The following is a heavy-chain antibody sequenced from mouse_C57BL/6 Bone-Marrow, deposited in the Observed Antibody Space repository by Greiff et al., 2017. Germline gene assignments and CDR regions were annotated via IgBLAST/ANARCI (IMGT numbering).Heavy chain of an antibody. CDR3: SRRRLRFDY. CDR1: GYTFTSYW. J-gene: IGHJ2*01. Sequence: QVHVKQSGAELVKPGASVTLSCKASGYTFTSYWMHWVKQRPGQGLEWIGIIHPNSGSTNYNEKFKSKATLTVDKSSSTAYMQLSSLTSEDSAVYDCSRRRLRFDYWDQGTTLTVSS. D-gene: IGHD2-4*01. CDR2: IHPNSGST. V-gene: IGHV1-64*01.